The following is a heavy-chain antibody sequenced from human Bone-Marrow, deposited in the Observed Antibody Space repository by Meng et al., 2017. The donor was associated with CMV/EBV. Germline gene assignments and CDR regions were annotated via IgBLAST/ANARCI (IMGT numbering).Heavy chain of an antibody. Sequence: GGSLRLSCAASGFRFSSYGMHWVRQAPGQGLEWVAFIRYDGGNKYFTDSVKGRFTISRDNSKNTLYLQMNSLRAEDTAVYYCARVGIAARLGWFDPWGQGTLVTVSS. D-gene: IGHD6-6*01. CDR2: IRYDGGNK. J-gene: IGHJ5*02. CDR1: GFRFSSYG. CDR3: ARVGIAARLGWFDP. V-gene: IGHV3-30*02.